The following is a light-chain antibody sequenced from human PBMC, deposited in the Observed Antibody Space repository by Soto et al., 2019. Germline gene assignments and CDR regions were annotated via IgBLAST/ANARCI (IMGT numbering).Light chain of an antibody. CDR3: QQYASSVT. V-gene: IGKV3-20*01. Sequence: EILLTQSPDSLSLSPGDRATLSCRASQSFSSTFFAWYQQKPGQAPRLLIYGASSRATGIPDRFSGSGSGTHVTLTISRLEPEDFAVYYCQQYASSVTFGQGTKVEIK. CDR2: GAS. J-gene: IGKJ1*01. CDR1: QSFSSTF.